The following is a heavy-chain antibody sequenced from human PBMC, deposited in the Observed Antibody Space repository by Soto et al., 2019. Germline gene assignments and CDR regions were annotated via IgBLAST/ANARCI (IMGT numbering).Heavy chain of an antibody. CDR2: IYNSGST. V-gene: IGHV4-30-2*01. D-gene: IGHD3-22*01. J-gene: IGHJ4*02. Sequence: SETLSLTCAVSGGYISGGYYSWSWIRQPPGKGLEWIGFIYNSGSTYYSSSLKSRVTISVDTSKNQFSLRLSSVTAADTAVYYCARVDYYDSSGYDPYFDYWGQGTLVTVSS. CDR3: ARVDYYDSSGYDPYFDY. CDR1: GGYISGGYYS.